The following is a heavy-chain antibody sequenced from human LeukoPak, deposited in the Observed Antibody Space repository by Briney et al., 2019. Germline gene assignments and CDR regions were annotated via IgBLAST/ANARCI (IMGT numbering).Heavy chain of an antibody. J-gene: IGHJ4*02. V-gene: IGHV3-30*02. CDR3: AKVTVTTSGLPDY. D-gene: IGHD4-17*01. Sequence: QPGGSLRLSCAASGFTFSSYGMHWVRQAPGKGLEWAAFIRYDGSNKYYADSVKGRFTISRDNSKNTLYLQMNSLRAEDTAVYYCAKVTVTTSGLPDYWGQGTLVTVSS. CDR2: IRYDGSNK. CDR1: GFTFSSYG.